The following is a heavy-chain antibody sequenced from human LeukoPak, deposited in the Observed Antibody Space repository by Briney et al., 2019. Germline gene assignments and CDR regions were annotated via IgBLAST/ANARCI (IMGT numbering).Heavy chain of an antibody. J-gene: IGHJ4*02. D-gene: IGHD6-13*01. V-gene: IGHV3-7*01. CDR3: ARGGQQLAYFDY. Sequence: PGGSLRLSCAASGFTFSSYWMSWVRQAPGKGLEWVANINKDGGEKYYVDSVKGRFTISRDNAKNSLYLQMNSLRAEDTAVYYCARGGQQLAYFDYWGQGTLVTVSS. CDR1: GFTFSSYW. CDR2: INKDGGEK.